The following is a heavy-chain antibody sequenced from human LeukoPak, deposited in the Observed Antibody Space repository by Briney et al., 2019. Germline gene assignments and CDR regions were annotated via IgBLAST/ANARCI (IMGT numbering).Heavy chain of an antibody. CDR2: ISSSGSTI. J-gene: IGHJ4*02. CDR3: ARDPIEQWLVTEGYFDY. CDR1: GFTFSDYY. V-gene: IGHV3-11*01. Sequence: GGSLRLSCAASGFTFSDYYMSWVRQAPGKGLEGGSYISSSGSTIYYADSVKGRFTISRDNAKNSLYLQMNSLRAEDTAVYYCARDPIEQWLVTEGYFDYWGQGTLVTVSS. D-gene: IGHD6-19*01.